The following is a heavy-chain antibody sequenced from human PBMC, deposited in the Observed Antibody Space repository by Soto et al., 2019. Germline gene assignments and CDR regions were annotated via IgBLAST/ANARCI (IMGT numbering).Heavy chain of an antibody. CDR1: GFTFSSYG. J-gene: IGHJ5*02. V-gene: IGHV3-33*01. D-gene: IGHD6-19*01. Sequence: GGSLKLSCAASGFTFSSYGMHWVRQAPGKGLEWVAVIWYDGSNKYYADSVKGRFTISRDNSKNTLYLQMNSLRAEDTAVYYCARSRGPGWLLHGGFDPWGQGTLVTVSS. CDR3: ARSRGPGWLLHGGFDP. CDR2: IWYDGSNK.